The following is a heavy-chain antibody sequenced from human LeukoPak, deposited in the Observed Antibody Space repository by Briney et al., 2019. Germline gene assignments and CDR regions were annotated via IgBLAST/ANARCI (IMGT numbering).Heavy chain of an antibody. CDR1: GFTFSSYW. D-gene: IGHD6-13*01. Sequence: GGSLRLSCAASGFTFSSYWMHWVRQAPGKGLVWVSRINSDGSSTSYADSVKGRFTISRDNAKNTLYLQMNSLRAEDTAVYYCARDRTIAAAGIRNGFGPWGQGTLVTVSS. V-gene: IGHV3-74*01. CDR2: INSDGSST. CDR3: ARDRTIAAAGIRNGFGP. J-gene: IGHJ5*02.